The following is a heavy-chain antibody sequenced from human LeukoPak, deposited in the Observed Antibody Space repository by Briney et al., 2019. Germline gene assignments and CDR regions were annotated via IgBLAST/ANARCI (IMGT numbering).Heavy chain of an antibody. CDR2: IIPIFGTA. CDR1: GGTFSSYA. D-gene: IGHD6-13*01. CDR3: AREGQYSSSWYAY. Sequence: ASVKVSCTASGGTFSSYAISWVRQAPGQGLEWMGGIIPIFGTANYAQKFQGRVTITADESTSTAYMELSSLRSEDTAVYYCAREGQYSSSWYAYWGQGTLVTVSS. J-gene: IGHJ4*02. V-gene: IGHV1-69*13.